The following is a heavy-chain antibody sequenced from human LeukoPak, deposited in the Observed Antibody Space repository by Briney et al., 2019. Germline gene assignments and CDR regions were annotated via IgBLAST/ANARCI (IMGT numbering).Heavy chain of an antibody. V-gene: IGHV1-69*05. Sequence: ASVKVSCKASGGTFSSYAISWVRQAPGQGLEWMGGIIPIFGTANYAQKFQGRVTITTDESTSTAYMELSSLRSEDTAVYYCARDPLPYSSSSAAGDWGQGTLVTVSS. CDR1: GGTFSSYA. J-gene: IGHJ4*02. CDR3: ARDPLPYSSSSAAGD. D-gene: IGHD6-6*01. CDR2: IIPIFGTA.